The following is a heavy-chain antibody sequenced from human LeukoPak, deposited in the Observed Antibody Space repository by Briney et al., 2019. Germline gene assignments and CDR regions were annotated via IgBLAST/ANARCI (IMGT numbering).Heavy chain of an antibody. Sequence: GGSLRLSCAASGFTFSSYWMSWVRQAPGKGLEWVANIKQDGSEKYYVDSVKGRLTISRDNAKNSLYLQMNSLGAEDTAVYYCARVKVVAVADLWGQGTMVTVSS. CDR1: GFTFSSYW. D-gene: IGHD3-22*01. J-gene: IGHJ3*01. V-gene: IGHV3-7*01. CDR2: IKQDGSEK. CDR3: ARVKVVAVADL.